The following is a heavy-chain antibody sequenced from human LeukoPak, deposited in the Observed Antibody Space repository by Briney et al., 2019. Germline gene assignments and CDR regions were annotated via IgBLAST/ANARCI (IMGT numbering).Heavy chain of an antibody. CDR2: IRYDESNT. CDR3: AKGYQLFTFDF. CDR1: GFTFSSYG. Sequence: GGSLRLSCAASGFTFSSYGMHWVRQAPGKGLEWVAFIRYDESNTFYGDAVKGRFTISRDNSKNTLHLHMNSLKTDDTAMYYCAKGYQLFTFDFCGQGTLVTVSS. J-gene: IGHJ4*02. D-gene: IGHD2-2*01. V-gene: IGHV3-30*02.